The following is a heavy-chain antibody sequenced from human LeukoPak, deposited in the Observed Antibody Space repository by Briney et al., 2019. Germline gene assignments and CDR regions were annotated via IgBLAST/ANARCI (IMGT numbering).Heavy chain of an antibody. CDR1: GGTFSSYA. D-gene: IGHD3-22*01. V-gene: IGHV1-69*04. Sequence: SVKVSCKASGGTFSSYAISWVRQAPGQGLEWMGRIIPILGIANYAQKFQGRVTITADKSTSTAYMELSSLRSEDTAVYYCAREPYDSSGYSPCYFDYWGQGTLVTVPS. CDR2: IIPILGIA. J-gene: IGHJ4*02. CDR3: AREPYDSSGYSPCYFDY.